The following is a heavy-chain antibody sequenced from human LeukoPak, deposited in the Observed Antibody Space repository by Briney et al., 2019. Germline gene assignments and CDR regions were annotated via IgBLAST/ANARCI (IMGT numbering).Heavy chain of an antibody. CDR3: ARRVPRTSKGFFAFDI. CDR1: GGSSSGYY. CDR2: ISHSGGT. V-gene: IGHV4-34*01. J-gene: IGHJ3*02. Sequence: SETLSLTCAVYGGSSSGYYWSWIRQPPGKGLEWIGEISHSGGTNNNPSLKGRVAISLGISKNRFSLSLRSVTAADTAVYYCARRVPRTSKGFFAFDIWGQGTMVIVPS. D-gene: IGHD2-15*01.